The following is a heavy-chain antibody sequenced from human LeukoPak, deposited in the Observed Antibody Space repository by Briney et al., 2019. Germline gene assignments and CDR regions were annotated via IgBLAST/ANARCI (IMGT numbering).Heavy chain of an antibody. Sequence: SVKVSCKAAGYTYTSYGTSWVGQAPGQGVEGMGWISAYNGNTNYAQKLQGRDTITTDTSTSTDYLELRSLRSDDTAVYYCAASIAVAGMGDYWGQGTLSPSPQ. D-gene: IGHD6-19*01. V-gene: IGHV1-18*01. CDR3: AASIAVAGMGDY. CDR2: ISAYNGNT. CDR1: GYTYTSYG. J-gene: IGHJ4*02.